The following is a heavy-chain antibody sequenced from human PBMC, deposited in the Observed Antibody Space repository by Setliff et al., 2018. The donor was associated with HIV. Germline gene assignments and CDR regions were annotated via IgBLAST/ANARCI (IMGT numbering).Heavy chain of an antibody. V-gene: IGHV1-46*01. CDR3: ARDGASGSGYYWADY. D-gene: IGHD3-3*01. J-gene: IGHJ4*02. Sequence: ASVKVSCKASGYTFTKSIIHWVRQAPGQGLEWMGAIIPSGGSTGYAEKSQTRVTLTRDTSTSTVYMELSGLREEDTAVYYCARDGASGSGYYWADYWGQGTLVTVS. CDR1: GYTFTKSI. CDR2: IIPSGGST.